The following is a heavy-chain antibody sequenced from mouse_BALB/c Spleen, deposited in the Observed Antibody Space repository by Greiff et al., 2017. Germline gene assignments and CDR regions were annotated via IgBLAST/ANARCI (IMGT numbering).Heavy chain of an antibody. CDR2: INSNGGST. J-gene: IGHJ3*01. D-gene: IGHD1-2*01. CDR3: ARDGTTAPFAY. Sequence: EVQRVESGGGLVQPGGSLKLSCAASGFTFSSYGMSWVRQTPDKRLELVATINSNGGSTYYPDSVKGRFTISRDNAKNTLYLQMSSLKSEDTAMYYCARDGTTAPFAYWGQGTLVTVSA. V-gene: IGHV5-6-3*01. CDR1: GFTFSSYG.